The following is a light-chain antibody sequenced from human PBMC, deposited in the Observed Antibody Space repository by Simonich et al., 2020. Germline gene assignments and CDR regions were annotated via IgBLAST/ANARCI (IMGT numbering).Light chain of an antibody. V-gene: IGKV3-11*01. Sequence: EIVLTQSPATLSLSPGERATLSCRASQSVSSYLAWYQHKPGQAPMLLIYDASNRATGIPARFSGSGSGTDFTLTISSLEPEDFAVYYCQQRSNWITFGQGTRLEIK. CDR2: DAS. CDR1: QSVSSY. J-gene: IGKJ5*01. CDR3: QQRSNWIT.